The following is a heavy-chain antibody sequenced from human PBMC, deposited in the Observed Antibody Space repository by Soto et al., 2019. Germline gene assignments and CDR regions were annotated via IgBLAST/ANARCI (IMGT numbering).Heavy chain of an antibody. Sequence: SETLSLTCTVSGGSISSGGYYWSWIRQHPGKGLEWIGYIYYSGSTYYNPSLKSRVTISVDTSKNQFSLKLSSVTAADTAVYYCARREYSSSSCWFDPWGQGTLVTVSS. D-gene: IGHD6-6*01. CDR2: IYYSGST. CDR3: ARREYSSSSCWFDP. J-gene: IGHJ5*02. CDR1: GGSISSGGYY. V-gene: IGHV4-31*03.